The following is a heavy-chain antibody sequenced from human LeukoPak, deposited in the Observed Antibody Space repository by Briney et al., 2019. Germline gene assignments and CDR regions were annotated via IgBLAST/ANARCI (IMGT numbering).Heavy chain of an antibody. D-gene: IGHD6-19*01. V-gene: IGHV4-59*01. CDR3: ARAVAVGTTHFDY. J-gene: IGHJ4*02. CDR1: GDSISSYY. Sequence: SETLSLTCTVPGDSISSYYWSWIRQPPGKGLEWIGYIYYSGSTNYNPSLKSRVTISVDTSKNHFSLKLSSVTAADTAVYYCARAVAVGTTHFDYWGQGTLVTVSS. CDR2: IYYSGST.